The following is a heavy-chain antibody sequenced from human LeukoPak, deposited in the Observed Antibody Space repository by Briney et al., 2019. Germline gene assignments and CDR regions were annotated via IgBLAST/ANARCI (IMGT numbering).Heavy chain of an antibody. V-gene: IGHV3-53*01. CDR1: GFTFSSYT. J-gene: IGHJ4*02. D-gene: IGHD3-10*01. CDR2: IYRDGTT. Sequence: GGSLRLSCAASGFTFSSYTMSWVRQAPGKGLEWVSIIYRDGTTYYADSVKGRFTISRDNSKNTLYLQMNSLRAEDTAVYYCARDFLDAGVRWGQGTLVTVSS. CDR3: ARDFLDAGVR.